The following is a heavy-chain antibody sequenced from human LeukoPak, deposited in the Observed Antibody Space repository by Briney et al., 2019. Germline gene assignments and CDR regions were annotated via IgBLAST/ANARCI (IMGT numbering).Heavy chain of an antibody. V-gene: IGHV1-8*03. D-gene: IGHD1-26*01. CDR3: ARGTPQGGLDI. CDR2: MNPNSGNT. J-gene: IGHJ3*02. CDR1: GGTFSSYA. Sequence: ASVKVSCKASGGTFSSYAISWVRQATGQGLEWMGWMNPNSGNTGYAQNFQGRVTITTNTSISTAYLELSSLRSEDTAVFHCARGTPQGGLDIWGQGTMVTVSS.